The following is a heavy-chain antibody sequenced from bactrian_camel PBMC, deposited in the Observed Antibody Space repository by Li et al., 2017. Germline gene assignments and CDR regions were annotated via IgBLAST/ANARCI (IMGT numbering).Heavy chain of an antibody. J-gene: IGHJ6*01. Sequence: HVQLVESGGGSVQAGGSLRLSCDASGYIHSSNCLGWFRQAPGKEREGVAAIYTGNDSTYYNDSVKGRFTISRDKDTLYLQMSNLKPEDTAMYSCGTDVYLLCTVDATQGQFGYRGQGTQVTVS. V-gene: IGHV3S54*01. D-gene: IGHD2*01. CDR2: IYTGNDST. CDR3: GTDVYLLCTVDATQGQFGY. CDR1: GYIHSSNC.